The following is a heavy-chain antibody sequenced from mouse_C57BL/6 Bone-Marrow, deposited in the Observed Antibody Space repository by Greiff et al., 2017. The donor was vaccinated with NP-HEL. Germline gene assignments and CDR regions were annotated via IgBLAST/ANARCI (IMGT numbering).Heavy chain of an antibody. CDR3: TLTDSNYEYYYAMDY. V-gene: IGHV14-1*01. D-gene: IGHD2-5*01. CDR1: GFNIKDYY. CDR2: IDPEDGDT. J-gene: IGHJ4*01. Sequence: EVKLQESGAELVRPGASVKLSCTASGFNIKDYYMHWVKQRPEQGLEWIGRIDPEDGDTEYAPKFQGKATMTADTTSNTAYQQLSSLTSEDTAVYYCTLTDSNYEYYYAMDYWGQGTSVTVSS.